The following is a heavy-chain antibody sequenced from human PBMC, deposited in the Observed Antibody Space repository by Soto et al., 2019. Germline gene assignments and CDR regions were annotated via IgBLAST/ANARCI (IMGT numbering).Heavy chain of an antibody. V-gene: IGHV1-46*01. CDR3: ARDARSGLEY. CDR2: INPSGGDT. Sequence: QVQLVQSGAEVKKPGASVKVSCKASGYTFTSYYIHWVRQALGQGLEWMGIINPSGGDTFYPQKFQGSVTMTRDTSTSTVYMELSSLRSDDTAVYYCARDARSGLEYWGQGTLVTVSS. J-gene: IGHJ4*02. D-gene: IGHD3-3*01. CDR1: GYTFTSYY.